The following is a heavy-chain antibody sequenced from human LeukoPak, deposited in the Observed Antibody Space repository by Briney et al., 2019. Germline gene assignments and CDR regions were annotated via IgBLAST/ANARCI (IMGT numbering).Heavy chain of an antibody. CDR1: NYAFSSYG. CDR3: ARDRAGYCGY. CDR2: VNTYNGNT. J-gene: IGHJ4*02. D-gene: IGHD2-21*01. V-gene: IGHV1-18*01. Sequence: ASVKVSCKASNYAFSSYGISWARQAPGQGLEWLGWVNTYNGNTNYAQKVQGRVTMTRDTSTSTVYMELSSLRSEDTAVYYCARDRAGYCGYWGQGTLVTVPS.